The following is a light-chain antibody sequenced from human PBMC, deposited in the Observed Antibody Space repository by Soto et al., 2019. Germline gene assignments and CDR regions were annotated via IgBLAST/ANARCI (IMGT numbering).Light chain of an antibody. CDR2: DNN. J-gene: IGLJ3*02. V-gene: IGLV1-51*01. Sequence: QSVLTQPPSVSAAPGQKVTISCSGTSSNIGSHYVSWYQHLPGTAPKLLIYDNNKRPSGIPDRFSGSKSGTSATLGITGLQTGDGADYFCGVWDDSLSAWVFGGGTKLTVL. CDR3: GVWDDSLSAWV. CDR1: SSNIGSHY.